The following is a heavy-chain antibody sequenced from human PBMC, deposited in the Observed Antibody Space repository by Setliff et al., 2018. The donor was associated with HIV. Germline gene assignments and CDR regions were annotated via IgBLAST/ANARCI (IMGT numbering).Heavy chain of an antibody. Sequence: GGSLRLSCAASGFSFIIYEMNWVRQTPGKGLEWVAYISSNGGDKYYADSVRGRFTISRDNSKNTLFLQMNSLRPEDTAVYYCARDCRVGWVFTYGMDVWGQGTLVTVSS. J-gene: IGHJ6*02. CDR2: ISSNGGDK. V-gene: IGHV3-48*03. CDR1: GFSFIIYE. CDR3: ARDCRVGWVFTYGMDV. D-gene: IGHD6-13*01.